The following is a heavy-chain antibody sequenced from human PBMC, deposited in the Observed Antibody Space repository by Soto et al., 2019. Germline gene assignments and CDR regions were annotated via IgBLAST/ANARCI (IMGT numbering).Heavy chain of an antibody. CDR1: GGSISSYY. D-gene: IGHD3-10*01. CDR3: ATSGSGSYYYFDY. CDR2: IYYSGST. J-gene: IGHJ4*02. V-gene: IGHV4-59*04. Sequence: SETLSLTCTVSGGSISSYYWSWIRQPPGKGLEWIGSIYYSGSTYYNPSLKSRVTISLDTSKNQFSLKLNSVTAADTAVYYCATSGSGSYYYFDYWGQGSLVTVSS.